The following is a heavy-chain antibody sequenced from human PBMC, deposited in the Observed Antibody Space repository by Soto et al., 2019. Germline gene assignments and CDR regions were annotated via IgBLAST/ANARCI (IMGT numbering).Heavy chain of an antibody. CDR3: AKAPSSSWWPFDY. Sequence: EVQLLESGGGLVQPGGSLRLSCAASGFTFSSYAMSWVRQAPGKGPEWVSAISDSGGSTYYADSVKGRFTISRDNSKNTLYLQLNSLGAEDAAVYYCAKAPSSSWWPFDYWGQGTLVTVSS. J-gene: IGHJ4*02. CDR1: GFTFSSYA. D-gene: IGHD6-13*01. V-gene: IGHV3-23*01. CDR2: ISDSGGST.